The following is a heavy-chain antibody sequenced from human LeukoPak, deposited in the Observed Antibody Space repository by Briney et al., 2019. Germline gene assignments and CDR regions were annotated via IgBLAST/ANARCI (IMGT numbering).Heavy chain of an antibody. CDR3: AREDPGGAFDI. V-gene: IGHV1-18*01. J-gene: IGHJ3*02. CDR1: GSTFTNYA. D-gene: IGHD3-16*01. CDR2: IGTYNGNP. Sequence: ASVKVSCKSSGSTFTNYAISWVRQAPGQGLEWMGWIGTYNGNPDYTQSLQGRVTMTTDTSTSTAYMELRSLKSDDTAIYYCAREDPGGAFDIWGRGTMVIVSS.